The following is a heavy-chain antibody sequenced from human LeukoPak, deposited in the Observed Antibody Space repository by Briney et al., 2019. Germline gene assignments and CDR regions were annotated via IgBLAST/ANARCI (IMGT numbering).Heavy chain of an antibody. D-gene: IGHD3-16*01. Sequence: GGALRLSCSASGFTFIGYSMHWVRQAPGKGLEYVSGINNSDGKTQYADSVTGRLTISRENSKNILYLHISSLKTDDTAVYYCVKTMVTFGGLIRTDAFDIWGQGTMVIVSS. J-gene: IGHJ3*02. CDR3: VKTMVTFGGLIRTDAFDI. CDR1: GFTFIGYS. V-gene: IGHV3-64D*08. CDR2: INNSDGKT.